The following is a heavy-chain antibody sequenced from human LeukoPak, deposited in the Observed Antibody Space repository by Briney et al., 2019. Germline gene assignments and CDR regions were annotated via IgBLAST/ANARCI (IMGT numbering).Heavy chain of an antibody. J-gene: IGHJ4*02. CDR1: GGSVHSGYYF. CDR2: IHHSGSS. V-gene: IGHV4-61*01. D-gene: IGHD4-17*01. CDR3: ARDHGDYGDYGNYDY. Sequence: SETLSLTCTVSGGSVHSGYYFWSWIRQPPGKGLEWIGYIHHSGSSNYSPSLKSRVAISLDTSKNQFSLKVNSMTAADTAVYYCARDHGDYGDYGNYDYWGQGILVTVSS.